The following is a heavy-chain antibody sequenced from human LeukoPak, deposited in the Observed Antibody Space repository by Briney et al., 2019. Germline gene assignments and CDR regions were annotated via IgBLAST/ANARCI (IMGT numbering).Heavy chain of an antibody. V-gene: IGHV1-8*01. J-gene: IGHJ6*03. D-gene: IGHD3-3*01. CDR3: ARGLRFLEWLLLDYYYYMDV. Sequence: ASVNVSCKASGYTFTSYDINWVRQATGQGLEWMGWMNPNSGNTGYAQKFQGSVTMTRNTSISTAYMELSSLRSEDTAVYYCARGLRFLEWLLLDYYYYMDVWGKGTTVTVSS. CDR1: GYTFTSYD. CDR2: MNPNSGNT.